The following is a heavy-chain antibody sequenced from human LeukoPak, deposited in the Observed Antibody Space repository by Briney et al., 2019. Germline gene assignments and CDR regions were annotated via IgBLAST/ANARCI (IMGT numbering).Heavy chain of an antibody. CDR1: GGSFSGYY. CDR2: INHSGST. CDR3: ARGRKQWLVRYFDY. J-gene: IGHJ4*02. V-gene: IGHV4-34*01. D-gene: IGHD6-19*01. Sequence: SSETLSLTCAVYGGSFSGYYWSWIRQPPGKGLEWIGEINHSGSTNYNPSLKSRVTISVDTSKNQFSLKLSSVTAADTAVYYCARGRKQWLVRYFDYWGQGTLVTVSS.